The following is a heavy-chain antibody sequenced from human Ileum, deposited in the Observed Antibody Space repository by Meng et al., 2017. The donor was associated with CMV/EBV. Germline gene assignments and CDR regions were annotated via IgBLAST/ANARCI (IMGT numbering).Heavy chain of an antibody. Sequence: VSCKASGYPIEGSYMRCVRQAPGQELEWIRRVNLNRGGTSYAQKFQGRFTITRDTSISTAYMELSSLTSDVTADYYCARSTGLAVDSWGQGTLVTVSS. V-gene: IGHV1-2*06. CDR2: VNLNRGGT. D-gene: IGHD3-3*02. CDR1: GYPIEGSY. CDR3: ARSTGLAVDS. J-gene: IGHJ4*02.